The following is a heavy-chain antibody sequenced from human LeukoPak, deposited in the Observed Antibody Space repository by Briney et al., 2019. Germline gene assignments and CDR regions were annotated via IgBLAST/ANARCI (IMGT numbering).Heavy chain of an antibody. Sequence: SETLSLTCAVYGGSFSGYYWSWIRQPPGKGLEWIGEINHSGSTNYNPSLKSRVTISVDTSKNQFSLKLSSVTAADTAVYYCAREVRAVADSPYYYYMDVWGKGTTVTISS. V-gene: IGHV4-34*01. J-gene: IGHJ6*03. CDR3: AREVRAVADSPYYYYMDV. D-gene: IGHD6-19*01. CDR1: GGSFSGYY. CDR2: INHSGST.